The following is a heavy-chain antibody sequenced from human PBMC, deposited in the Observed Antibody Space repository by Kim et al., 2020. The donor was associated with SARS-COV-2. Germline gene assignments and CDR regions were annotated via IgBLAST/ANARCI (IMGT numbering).Heavy chain of an antibody. CDR3: AKDNRQTFYYDSSGYEDS. Sequence: VKGRFTSSRDNSKNSLYLQMNSLNTEDTAFYYCAKDNRQTFYYDSSGYEDSWGQGTLVTVSS. D-gene: IGHD3-22*01. J-gene: IGHJ4*02. V-gene: IGHV3-43*01.